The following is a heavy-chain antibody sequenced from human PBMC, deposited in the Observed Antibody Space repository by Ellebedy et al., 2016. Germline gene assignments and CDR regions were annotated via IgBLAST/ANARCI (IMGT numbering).Heavy chain of an antibody. CDR3: AKDLGVATIRYYYYGMDV. CDR2: ISWDGGST. CDR1: GFTFDDYT. J-gene: IGHJ6*02. D-gene: IGHD5-12*01. Sequence: GESLKISXAASGFTFDDYTMHWVRQAPGKGLEWVSLISWDGGSTYYADSVKGRFTISRDNSKNSLYLQMNSLRTEDTALYYCAKDLGVATIRYYYYGMDVWGQGTTVTVSS. V-gene: IGHV3-43*01.